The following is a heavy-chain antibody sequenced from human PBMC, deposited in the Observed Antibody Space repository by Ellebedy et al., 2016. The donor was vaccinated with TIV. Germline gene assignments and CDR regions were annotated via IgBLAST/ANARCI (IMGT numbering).Heavy chain of an antibody. J-gene: IGHJ4*02. D-gene: IGHD5-12*01. V-gene: IGHV1-18*04. Sequence: ASVKVSCKASGFTFTSFGISWVRQAPGHGLEWMGWISVYNGDTKYAQKLQGRVTMTTDTSTATAYMELRRLTSADTAVYYCARVGWGYSGGEEYWGQGALVIVSS. CDR3: ARVGWGYSGGEEY. CDR1: GFTFTSFG. CDR2: ISVYNGDT.